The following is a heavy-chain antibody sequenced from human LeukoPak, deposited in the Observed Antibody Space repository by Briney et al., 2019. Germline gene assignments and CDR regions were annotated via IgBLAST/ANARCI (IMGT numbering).Heavy chain of an antibody. D-gene: IGHD5-24*01. J-gene: IGHJ4*02. CDR3: ARGLDGYNYNY. V-gene: IGHV4-39*07. CDR2: FYYSGST. Sequence: SETLSLTCTVSGGSISSGSYYWGWIRQPPGKGLEWIGSFYYSGSTNYNPSLKSRVTMSVDTSKNQFSLKLTSVTAADTAVYYCARGLDGYNYNYWGQGTLVTVSS. CDR1: GGSISSGSYY.